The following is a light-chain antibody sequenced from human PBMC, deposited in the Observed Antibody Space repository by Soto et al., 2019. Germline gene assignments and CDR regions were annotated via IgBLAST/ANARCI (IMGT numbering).Light chain of an antibody. Sequence: DIQMTQSPSTLSASVGDRVTITCRASQSISTWLAWYQQKPGKAPKLLIYKASSLEGGVPSRFSSSGSGTEFNITISSLQPDDFATYYCQQYYTYPHTFGGGTTVDIK. CDR3: QQYYTYPHT. V-gene: IGKV1-5*03. J-gene: IGKJ4*01. CDR2: KAS. CDR1: QSISTW.